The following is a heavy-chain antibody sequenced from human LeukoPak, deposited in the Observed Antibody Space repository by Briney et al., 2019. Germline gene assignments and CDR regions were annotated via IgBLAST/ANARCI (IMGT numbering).Heavy chain of an antibody. J-gene: IGHJ4*02. D-gene: IGHD4-17*01. V-gene: IGHV3-21*04. Sequence: GGSLRLSCAASGFTFSSYSMNWVRQAPGKGLEWVSSITRSNYIYYANSVKGRFTISRDNSKNTLYLQMNSLRAEDTAVYYCAKDLESMTTVPHWGQGTLVTVSS. CDR1: GFTFSSYS. CDR3: AKDLESMTTVPH. CDR2: ITRSNYI.